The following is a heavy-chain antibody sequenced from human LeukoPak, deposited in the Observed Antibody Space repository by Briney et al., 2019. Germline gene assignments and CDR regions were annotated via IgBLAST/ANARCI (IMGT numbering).Heavy chain of an antibody. CDR1: GFTFSSYG. CDR3: ARELRYGGYDFGY. Sequence: PGGSLRLSCAASGFTFSSYGMHWVRQAPGKGLERVAVIWYDGSYKHYADSVKGRFTISRDNSKNTLYLQMSSLRAEDTAVYYCARELRYGGYDFGYWGQGILVTVSS. CDR2: IWYDGSYK. J-gene: IGHJ4*02. D-gene: IGHD5-12*01. V-gene: IGHV3-33*01.